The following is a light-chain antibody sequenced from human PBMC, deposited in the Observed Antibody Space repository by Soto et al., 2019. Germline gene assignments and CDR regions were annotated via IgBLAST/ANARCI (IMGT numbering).Light chain of an antibody. CDR3: LQYNNWPPYS. Sequence: EIVMTQSPATRSVFPGERATLSCRASQTVSTNLAWYQQKPGQAPRLLIFGASARAAGVPARFSGRGSGTEFTLTISSLQSEDFAVYYCLQYNNWPPYSFGQGTRLEIK. V-gene: IGKV3-15*01. J-gene: IGKJ2*01. CDR2: GAS. CDR1: QTVSTN.